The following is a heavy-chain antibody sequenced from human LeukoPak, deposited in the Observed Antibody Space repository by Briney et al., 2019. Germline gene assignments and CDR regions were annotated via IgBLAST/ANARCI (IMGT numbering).Heavy chain of an antibody. CDR3: ARDHRSGGGYFDC. CDR2: ISYDGSNK. J-gene: IGHJ4*02. CDR1: GFTFSSYA. V-gene: IGHV3-30*04. D-gene: IGHD3-16*01. Sequence: GRSLRLSCAASGFTFSSYAIHWVRQAPGKGLEWVAVISYDGSNKYYADSVKGRFTISRDNSKNTLYLQMNSLRAEDTVVYYCARDHRSGGGYFDCWGQGTLVTVSS.